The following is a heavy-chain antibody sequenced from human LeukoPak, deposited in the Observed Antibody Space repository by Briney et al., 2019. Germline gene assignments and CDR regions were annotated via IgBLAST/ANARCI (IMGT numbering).Heavy chain of an antibody. CDR1: GFTFSSYA. J-gene: IGHJ3*02. V-gene: IGHV3-64*01. CDR3: ARDGRYNWNYVNAFDI. Sequence: GGSLRLSCAASGFTFSSYAMHWVRQAPGKGLEYVSAISSNGGSTYYANSVKGRFTISRDNAKNSLYLQMNSLRAEDTAVYYCARDGRYNWNYVNAFDIWGQGTMVTVSS. D-gene: IGHD1-7*01. CDR2: ISSNGGST.